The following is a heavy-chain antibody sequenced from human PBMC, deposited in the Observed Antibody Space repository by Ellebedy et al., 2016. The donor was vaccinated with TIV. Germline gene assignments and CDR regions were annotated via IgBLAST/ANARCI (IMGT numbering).Heavy chain of an antibody. Sequence: GESLKISCTASGFTFGDYAMSWFRQALGKGLEWVGFIRSKAYGGTTEYAASVKGRFTISRDDSKSIAYLQMNSLKTEDTAVYYCTRDWSVDTAMAAGYWGQGTLVTVSS. V-gene: IGHV3-49*03. CDR1: GFTFGDYA. CDR3: TRDWSVDTAMAAGY. D-gene: IGHD5-18*01. CDR2: IRSKAYGGTT. J-gene: IGHJ4*02.